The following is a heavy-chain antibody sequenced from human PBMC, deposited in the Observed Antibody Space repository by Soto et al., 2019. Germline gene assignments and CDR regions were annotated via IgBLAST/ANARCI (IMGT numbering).Heavy chain of an antibody. J-gene: IGHJ4*02. V-gene: IGHV3-48*03. D-gene: IGHD3-9*01. Sequence: GGSLRLSCAASGFTFSSYEMNWVRQAPGEGLEWVSYISSSGSTIYYADSVKGRFTISRDNAKNSLYLQMNSLRAEDTAVYYCARAGGLTGYALGYWGQGTLVTVSS. CDR1: GFTFSSYE. CDR3: ARAGGLTGYALGY. CDR2: ISSSGSTI.